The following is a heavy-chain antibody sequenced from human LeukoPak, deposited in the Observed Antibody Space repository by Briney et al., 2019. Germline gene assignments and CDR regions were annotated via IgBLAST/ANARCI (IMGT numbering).Heavy chain of an antibody. D-gene: IGHD2-2*02. J-gene: IGHJ3*02. Sequence: SETLSLTCPVYGGSFSGYYWSWIRQPPGKGLEWIGEINHSGSTNYNPSLKSRGTISVDTSKNQFSLKLSSVTAADTAVYYCARVDCSSTSCYKPDAFDIWGQGTMVTVSS. CDR1: GGSFSGYY. V-gene: IGHV4-34*01. CDR3: ARVDCSSTSCYKPDAFDI. CDR2: INHSGST.